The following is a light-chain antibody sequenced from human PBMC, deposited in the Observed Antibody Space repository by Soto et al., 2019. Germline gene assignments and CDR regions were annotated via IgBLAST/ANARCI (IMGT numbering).Light chain of an antibody. CDR1: QSISSN. Sequence: IVLTQSPATLSVSPGESATLSCRASQSISSNLAWYKQKPGQAPRLLIYGASTRATGIPARFSGSGSGTEFALTVSSLQSEDFETYYCQQANSFPVTFGQGTRLEIK. CDR3: QQANSFPVT. J-gene: IGKJ5*01. V-gene: IGKV3D-15*01. CDR2: GAS.